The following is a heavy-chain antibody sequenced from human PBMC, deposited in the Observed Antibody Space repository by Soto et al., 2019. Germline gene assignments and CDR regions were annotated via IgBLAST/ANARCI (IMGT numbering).Heavy chain of an antibody. CDR2: IYYSGST. CDR3: ARFSVHGDYEVY. Sequence: QVQLQESGPGLVKPSETLSLTCTVSGGSISSYYWSWIRQPPGKGLEWIGYIYYSGSTNYNPSLKSRXXIXVXXSKNQFSLKLSSVTAADTAVYYCARFSVHGDYEVYWGQGTLVTVSS. D-gene: IGHD4-17*01. CDR1: GGSISSYY. V-gene: IGHV4-59*01. J-gene: IGHJ4*02.